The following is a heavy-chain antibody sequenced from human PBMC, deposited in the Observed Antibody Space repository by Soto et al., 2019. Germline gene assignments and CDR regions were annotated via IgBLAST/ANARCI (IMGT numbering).Heavy chain of an antibody. CDR2: ISYDGSNK. J-gene: IGHJ4*02. D-gene: IGHD3-22*01. V-gene: IGHV3-30-3*01. CDR1: GFTFSSYA. CDR3: ARGAAVDYYDSSGYLGY. Sequence: GGSLRLSCAASGFTFSSYAMHWVRQAPGKGLEWVAVISYDGSNKYYADSVKGRFTISRDNSKNTLYLQMNSLRAEDTAVYYCARGAAVDYYDSSGYLGYWGQGTLVTVSS.